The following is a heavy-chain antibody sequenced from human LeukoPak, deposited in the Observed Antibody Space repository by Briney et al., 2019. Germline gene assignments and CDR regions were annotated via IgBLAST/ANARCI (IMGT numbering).Heavy chain of an antibody. CDR2: INPNTGGT. CDR3: AGVEMATILDAFDM. V-gene: IGHV1-2*02. J-gene: IGHJ3*02. D-gene: IGHD5-24*01. Sequence: ASVKVSCKASGYTFTGYYMHWVGQAPGQGGEGMGWINPNTGGTNYAQKFQGRVPMTRDTSISTAYMELSRLRSDDTAVYYCAGVEMATILDAFDMWGQGTMVTVSS. CDR1: GYTFTGYY.